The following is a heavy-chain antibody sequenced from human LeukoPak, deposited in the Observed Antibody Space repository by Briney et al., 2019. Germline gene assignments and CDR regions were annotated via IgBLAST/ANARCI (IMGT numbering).Heavy chain of an antibody. J-gene: IGHJ4*02. CDR1: GYTFTSYG. D-gene: IGHD4-17*01. Sequence: ASVKVSCKASGYTFTSYGISWVRQAPGQGLEWMGWISAYNGNTNYAQKLQGRVTMTTGTSTSTACMELRSLRSDDTAVYYCARDHMTTVTTGYWGQGTLVTVSS. CDR2: ISAYNGNT. V-gene: IGHV1-18*01. CDR3: ARDHMTTVTTGY.